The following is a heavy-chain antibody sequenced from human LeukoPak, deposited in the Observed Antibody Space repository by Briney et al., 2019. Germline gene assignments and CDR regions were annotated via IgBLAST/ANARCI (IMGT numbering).Heavy chain of an antibody. J-gene: IGHJ3*02. CDR2: INHSGST. CDR3: ARGYTVYYI. V-gene: IGHV4-34*01. Sequence: SETLSLTCAVYGGSFSGYYWSWIRQPPGKGPEWIGEINHSGSTNYNPSLKSRVTISVDTSKNQFSLKLSSVTAADTAVYYCARGYTVYYIWGQGTMVTVSS. CDR1: GGSFSGYY. D-gene: IGHD2-2*02.